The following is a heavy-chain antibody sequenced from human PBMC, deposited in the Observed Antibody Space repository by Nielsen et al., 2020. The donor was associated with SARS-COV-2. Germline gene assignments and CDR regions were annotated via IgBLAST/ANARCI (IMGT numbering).Heavy chain of an antibody. V-gene: IGHV3-33*01. Sequence: GGSLRLSCAASGFTFSSYGMHWVRQAPGKGLEWVAVIWYDGSNKYYADSVKGRFTISRDNSKNTLYLQMNSLRAEDTAVYYCARDGTGDTLYFDYWGQGTLVTVSS. CDR3: ARDGTGDTLYFDY. D-gene: IGHD7-27*01. CDR1: GFTFSSYG. CDR2: IWYDGSNK. J-gene: IGHJ4*02.